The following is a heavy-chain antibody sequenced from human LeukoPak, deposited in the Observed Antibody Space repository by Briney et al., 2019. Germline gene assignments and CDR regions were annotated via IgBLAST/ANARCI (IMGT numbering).Heavy chain of an antibody. Sequence: ASVKVSCKASGYTFTGYYMHWVRQAPGQGLEWMGWINPNSGGTNYAQKFQGRVTMTRDASISTVYMELSRLRSDDTAVYYCARAPGIAAAGTFDPWGQGTLVTVSS. CDR2: INPNSGGT. CDR1: GYTFTGYY. D-gene: IGHD6-13*01. V-gene: IGHV1-2*02. CDR3: ARAPGIAAAGTFDP. J-gene: IGHJ5*02.